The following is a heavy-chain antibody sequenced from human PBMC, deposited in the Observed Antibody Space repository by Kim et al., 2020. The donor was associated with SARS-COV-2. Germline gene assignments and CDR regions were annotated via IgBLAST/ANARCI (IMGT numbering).Heavy chain of an antibody. Sequence: SETLSLTCAVYGGSFSGYYWSWIRQPPGKGLEWIGEINHSGSTNYNPSLKSRVTISVDTSKNQFSLKLSSVTAADTAVYYCARASCNGFWSGYSPCAFDIWGQGTTVTVSS. CDR1: GGSFSGYY. CDR2: INHSGST. V-gene: IGHV4-34*01. J-gene: IGHJ3*02. CDR3: ARASCNGFWSGYSPCAFDI. D-gene: IGHD3-3*01.